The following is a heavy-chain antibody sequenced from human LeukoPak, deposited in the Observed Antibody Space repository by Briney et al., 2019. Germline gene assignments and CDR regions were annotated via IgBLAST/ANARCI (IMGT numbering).Heavy chain of an antibody. CDR2: ISYDGSNK. J-gene: IGHJ4*02. CDR1: GFTFSSYT. Sequence: GSLRLSCAASGFTFSSYTMHWVRQAPGKGLEWVAVISYDGSNKYYADSVKGRFTISRDNSKNTLYLQMNSLRAEDTAVYYCARGGIRSSSGWYHYWGQGTLVTVSS. CDR3: ARGGIRSSSGWYHY. V-gene: IGHV3-30*04. D-gene: IGHD6-13*01.